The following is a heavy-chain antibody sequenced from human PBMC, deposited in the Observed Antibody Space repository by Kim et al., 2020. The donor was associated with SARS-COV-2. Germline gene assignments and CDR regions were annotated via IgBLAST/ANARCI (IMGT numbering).Heavy chain of an antibody. J-gene: IGHJ4*02. V-gene: IGHV3-48*02. D-gene: IGHD4-17*01. CDR1: GFTFSAYS. CDR2: ISTGIST. Sequence: GGSLRLSCAASGFTFSAYSMNWVRQAPGKGLEWLSYISTGISTYYADSVRGRFTISRDNGKNSLYLQMNSLRDEDTAVYYCARGYYGDYITDYWCQGTLVTVSS. CDR3: ARGYYGDYITDY.